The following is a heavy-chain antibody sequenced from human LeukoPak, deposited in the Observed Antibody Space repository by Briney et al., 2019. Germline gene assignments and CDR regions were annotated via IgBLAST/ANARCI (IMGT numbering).Heavy chain of an antibody. CDR3: ARGSVSSGYYYLQGDY. CDR2: IIPIFGTA. CDR1: GGTFSSYA. Sequence: ASVKVSCKASGGTFSSYAISWVRQAPGQGLEWMGGIIPIFGTANYAQKFQGRVTITADKSTSTAYMELSSLRSEDTAVYYCARGSVSSGYYYLQGDYWGQGTLVTVSS. J-gene: IGHJ4*02. D-gene: IGHD3-22*01. V-gene: IGHV1-69*06.